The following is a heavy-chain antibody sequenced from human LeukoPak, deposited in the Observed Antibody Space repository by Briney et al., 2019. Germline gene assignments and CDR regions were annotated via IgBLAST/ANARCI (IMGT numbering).Heavy chain of an antibody. CDR3: VRGRYSSGWFKDKNWFDP. CDR2: VNDSGGT. J-gene: IGHJ5*02. V-gene: IGHV4-34*01. D-gene: IGHD6-19*01. CDR1: GGSFSGYY. Sequence: SETLSLTCAVYGGSFSGYYWSWIRQTPGKGLEWIGEVNDSGGTNINPSLRSRVILSVDTSKNQFSLKLSSVTAADTAVYYCVRGRYSSGWFKDKNWFDPWGQGIPVTVSS.